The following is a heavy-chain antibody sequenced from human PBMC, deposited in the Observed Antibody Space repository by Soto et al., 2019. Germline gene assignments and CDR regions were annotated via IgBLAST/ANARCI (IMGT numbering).Heavy chain of an antibody. Sequence: GGSLRLSCAAPGFTLSSYSMHWGRPGPGKGLEWVAVISYDGSNKYYADSVKGRFTISRDNSKNTLYLQMNSLRAEDTAVYYCARDHTAMVVGFSNYFDYWGQGTLVTVSS. CDR3: ARDHTAMVVGFSNYFDY. CDR1: GFTLSSYS. D-gene: IGHD5-18*01. CDR2: ISYDGSNK. J-gene: IGHJ4*02. V-gene: IGHV3-30-3*01.